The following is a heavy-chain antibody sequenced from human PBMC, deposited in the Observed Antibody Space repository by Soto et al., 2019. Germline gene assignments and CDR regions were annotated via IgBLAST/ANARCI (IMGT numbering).Heavy chain of an antibody. J-gene: IGHJ5*02. Sequence: PGGSVRLSCAASGFTFSDYYMSWIRQAPGKGLEWVSDISFSGTYTSHADSVKGRFTISRDNAKNSVYLQMNSLRAEDTAVYYCARGRNWLDPWGQGTLVTVSS. CDR1: GFTFSDYY. V-gene: IGHV3-11*05. CDR3: ARGRNWLDP. CDR2: ISFSGTYT.